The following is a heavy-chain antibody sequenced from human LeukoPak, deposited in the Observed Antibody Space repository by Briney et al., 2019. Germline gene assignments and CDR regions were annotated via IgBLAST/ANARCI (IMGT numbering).Heavy chain of an antibody. J-gene: IGHJ6*02. CDR2: ISSSGSTI. CDR3: ASSSTSTVHYYYYYGMDV. V-gene: IGHV3-11*01. D-gene: IGHD2-2*01. CDR1: GFTFSDYY. Sequence: GGSLRLSCAASGFTFSDYYMSWIRQAPGKGLEWVSYISSSGSTIYYADSVKGRFTISRDNAKYSLYLQMNSLRAEDTAVYYCASSSTSTVHYYYYYGMDVWGQGTTVTVSS.